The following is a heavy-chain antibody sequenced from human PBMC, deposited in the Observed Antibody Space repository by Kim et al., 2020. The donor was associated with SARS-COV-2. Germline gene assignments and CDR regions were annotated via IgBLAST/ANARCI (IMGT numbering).Heavy chain of an antibody. V-gene: IGHV3-13*01. CDR2: IGAGGDT. CDR1: GLTFSTCD. J-gene: IGHJ6*01. D-gene: IGHD6-13*01. Sequence: GGSLRLSCAASGLTFSTCDMHWVRQVAGKGLEWVSTIGAGGDTYYPGSVKGRFTISRDNAKNSLYLQMNSLRAGDTAVYYCTRVPKGPAAPENHGLDVWG. CDR3: TRVPKGPAAPENHGLDV.